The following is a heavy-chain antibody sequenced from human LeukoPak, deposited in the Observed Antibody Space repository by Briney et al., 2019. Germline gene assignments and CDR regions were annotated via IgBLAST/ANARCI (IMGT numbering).Heavy chain of an antibody. V-gene: IGHV4-30-4*01. J-gene: IGHJ4*02. CDR3: ARDRNSGYEFDY. CDR2: IYYSGST. D-gene: IGHD5-12*01. Sequence: SETLSLTCTVSGGSIRNGNYYWSWIRQPPGKGLEWIGNIYYSGSTDYNPSLKSRVTISVDTSKNQFSLTLSSVTAADTAVYYCARDRNSGYEFDYWGLGTLVTVSS. CDR1: GGSIRNGNYY.